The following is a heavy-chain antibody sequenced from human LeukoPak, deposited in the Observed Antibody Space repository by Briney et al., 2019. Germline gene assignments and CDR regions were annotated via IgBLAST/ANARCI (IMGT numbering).Heavy chain of an antibody. CDR2: IKQDGSET. CDR1: GFTFNSYW. Sequence: PGGSLRLSCAASGFTFNSYWMSCVRQAPGKGLEWVANIKQDGSETYYVVSVRGRLTISRDNAKNSLYSQMNSLRAEDTAVYYCARHRGTYYDYWGQGTLVTVSS. CDR3: ARHRGTYYDY. D-gene: IGHD3-16*01. J-gene: IGHJ4*02. V-gene: IGHV3-7*01.